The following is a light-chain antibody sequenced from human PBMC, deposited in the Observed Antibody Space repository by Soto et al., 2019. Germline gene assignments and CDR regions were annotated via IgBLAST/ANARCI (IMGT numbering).Light chain of an antibody. CDR3: QQASSFPLA. V-gene: IGKV1-12*01. J-gene: IGKJ4*01. CDR2: AAS. Sequence: DIQMTQSPSSVSASVGDRVTITCRASQDISSWLAWYQQKPGKAPKLLIYAASSLQHGVPSRFSGSGSGTDFTLTISSLPPEDFASYYCQQASSFPLALGGGTKVDIK. CDR1: QDISSW.